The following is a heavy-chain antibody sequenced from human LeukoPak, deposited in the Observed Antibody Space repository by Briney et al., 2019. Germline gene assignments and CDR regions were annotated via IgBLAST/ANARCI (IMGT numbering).Heavy chain of an antibody. CDR1: GFTFSSYG. V-gene: IGHV3-30*18. Sequence: GGSLRLSCAASGFTFSSYGMHWVRQAPGKGLEWVAVISYDGSNKYYTDSVKGRFTISRDNSKNTLYLQMNSLRAEDTAVYYCAKRRGTYYDFWSGYGAFDIWGQGTMVTVSS. D-gene: IGHD3-3*01. CDR2: ISYDGSNK. J-gene: IGHJ3*02. CDR3: AKRRGTYYDFWSGYGAFDI.